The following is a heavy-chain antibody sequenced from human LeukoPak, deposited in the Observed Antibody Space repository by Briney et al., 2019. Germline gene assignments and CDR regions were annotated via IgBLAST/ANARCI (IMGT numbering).Heavy chain of an antibody. V-gene: IGHV4-39*01. Sequence: SETLSLTCTVSGGSISSSSYYWGWIRQPPGKGLGWIGSIYYSGSTYYNPSLKSRVTISVDTSKNQFSLKLSSVTAADTAVYYCARHFSTTDGGYTPSDYWGQGTLVTVSS. CDR3: ARHFSTTDGGYTPSDY. CDR1: GGSISSSSYY. J-gene: IGHJ4*02. CDR2: IYYSGST. D-gene: IGHD4-23*01.